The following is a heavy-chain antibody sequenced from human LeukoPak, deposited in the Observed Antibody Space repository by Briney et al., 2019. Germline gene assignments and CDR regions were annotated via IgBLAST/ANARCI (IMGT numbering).Heavy chain of an antibody. V-gene: IGHV4-59*08. Sequence: SETLSLTCTVSGGSVSSYYWSWIRQPPGKGLEWIGYIYYSGSTNYNPSLKSRVTISVDTSKNQFSLKLSSVTAADTAVYYCARQPAAIDYWGQGTLVTVSS. CDR1: GGSVSSYY. D-gene: IGHD6-25*01. J-gene: IGHJ4*02. CDR2: IYYSGST. CDR3: ARQPAAIDY.